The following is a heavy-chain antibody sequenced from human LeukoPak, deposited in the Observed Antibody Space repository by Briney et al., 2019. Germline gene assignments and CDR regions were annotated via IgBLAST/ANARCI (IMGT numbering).Heavy chain of an antibody. CDR2: IYYSGST. CDR1: GGSISSGSYY. J-gene: IGHJ3*02. CDR3: ARGETTPPSGGVAFDI. Sequence: PSETLSLTCTVSGGSISSGSYYWSWIRQPPGKGLEWIGYIYYSGSTNYNPSLKSRVTISVDTSKNQFSLKLSSVTAADTAVYYCARGETTPPSGGVAFDIWGQGTMVTVSS. D-gene: IGHD1-1*01. V-gene: IGHV4-61*01.